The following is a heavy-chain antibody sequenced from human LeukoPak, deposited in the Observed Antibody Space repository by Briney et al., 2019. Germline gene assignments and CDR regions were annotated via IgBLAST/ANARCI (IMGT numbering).Heavy chain of an antibody. CDR3: ARESQGLPTPHAFDI. V-gene: IGHV4-59*01. J-gene: IGHJ3*02. CDR1: GGSISSYY. Sequence: ASETLSLTCTVSGGSISSYYWSWIRQPPGKGLEWIGYIYYSGSTNYNPSLKSRVTISVDTSKNQFSLKLSSVTAADTAVYYCARESQGLPTPHAFDIWGHGTMVTVSS. CDR2: IYYSGST. D-gene: IGHD5/OR15-5a*01.